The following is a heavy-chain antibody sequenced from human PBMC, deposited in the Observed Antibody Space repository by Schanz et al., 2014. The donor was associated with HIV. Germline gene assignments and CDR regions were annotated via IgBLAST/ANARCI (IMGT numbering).Heavy chain of an antibody. D-gene: IGHD3-22*01. Sequence: VQLVESGGGLVQPGGSLRLSCAASEFTFSSYWMSWVRQAPGKGLEWVALVWYDGSNKYYADSVKGRFTISRDNSKNTLYLQMNSLRAEDTAVYYCARQYYYDSSGYYPFFDYWGQGTLVTVSS. CDR3: ARQYYYDSSGYYPFFDY. V-gene: IGHV3-33*08. CDR1: EFTFSSYW. J-gene: IGHJ4*02. CDR2: VWYDGSNK.